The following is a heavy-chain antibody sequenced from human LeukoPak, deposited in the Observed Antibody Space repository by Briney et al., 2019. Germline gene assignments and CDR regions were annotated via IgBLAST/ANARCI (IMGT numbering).Heavy chain of an antibody. CDR1: GGSISSGGYY. J-gene: IGHJ4*02. CDR3: ARGWLSYGYLGLDY. V-gene: IGHV4-30-2*01. CDR2: IYHSGST. D-gene: IGHD5-18*01. Sequence: PSETLSLTCTVCGGSISSGGYYWSWIRQPPGRGLEWIGYIYHSGSTYYNPSLKSRVTISVDRSKNQFSLKLSSVTAADTAVYYCARGWLSYGYLGLDYWGQGTLVIVSS.